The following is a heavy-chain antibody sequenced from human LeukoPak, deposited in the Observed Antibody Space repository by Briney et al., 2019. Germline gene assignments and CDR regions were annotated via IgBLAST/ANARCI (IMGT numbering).Heavy chain of an antibody. V-gene: IGHV3-74*01. J-gene: IGHJ4*02. CDR2: MNGAGSTI. CDR1: GFTFTGSW. Sequence: GGSLRLSCAASGFTFTGSWMHWVRQVPGKGLLWVARMNGAGSTINYADSVKGRFTISRDDANNMLYLQMNSLKVEDMAVYYCARAGYYRFDYWGQGVLVTVSS. CDR3: ARAGYYRFDY. D-gene: IGHD4-17*01.